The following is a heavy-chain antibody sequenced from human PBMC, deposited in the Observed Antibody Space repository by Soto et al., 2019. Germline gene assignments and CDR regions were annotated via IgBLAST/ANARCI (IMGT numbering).Heavy chain of an antibody. J-gene: IGHJ4*02. CDR3: ARDQNNWIDVSSNFDY. CDR1: GFTFSSYG. D-gene: IGHD1-1*01. V-gene: IGHV3-33*01. CDR2: IWYDASNQ. Sequence: PGGSLRLSCAASGFTFSSYGMHWVRQAPGKGLEWVAVIWYDASNQYYGDSVKGRFSISRDNSKNTLYLQMNSLRAEDTAVYYCARDQNNWIDVSSNFDYWGQGTLVTVSS.